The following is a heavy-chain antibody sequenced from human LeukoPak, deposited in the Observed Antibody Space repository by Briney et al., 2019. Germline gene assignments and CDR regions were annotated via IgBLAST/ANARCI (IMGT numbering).Heavy chain of an antibody. J-gene: IGHJ4*02. D-gene: IGHD3-9*01. CDR1: GFTFSSYW. CDR2: IKQDGSEK. CDR3: ARYHYYDVLAGYSHHFDY. Sequence: GGSLRLSCAASGFTFSSYWMSWVRQATGKGLEWVANIKQDGSEKYYVDSVKGRFTISRDNAKNTLYPQMNSLRAEDTAVYYSARYHYYDVLAGYSHHFDYWGQGTLVTVSS. V-gene: IGHV3-7*01.